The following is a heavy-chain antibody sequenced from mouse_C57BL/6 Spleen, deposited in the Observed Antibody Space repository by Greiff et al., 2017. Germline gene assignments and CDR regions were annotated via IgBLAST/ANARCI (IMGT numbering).Heavy chain of an antibody. J-gene: IGHJ1*03. Sequence: VQLQQSGAELAKPGASVKLSCKASGYTFTSYWMHWVKQRPGQGLEWIGYLNPSSGYTKYNQKFKDQATLTADKSSSTAYMQLSSLTYEDSAVYYCARSHSNPFYWYFDVWGTGTTVTVSS. D-gene: IGHD2-5*01. CDR3: ARSHSNPFYWYFDV. CDR1: GYTFTSYW. V-gene: IGHV1-7*01. CDR2: LNPSSGYT.